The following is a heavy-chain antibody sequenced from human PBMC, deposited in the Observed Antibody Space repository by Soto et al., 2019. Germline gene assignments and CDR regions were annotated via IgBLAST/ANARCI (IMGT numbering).Heavy chain of an antibody. J-gene: IGHJ6*02. CDR3: ARDDATYYYDSSGYYYGSGLYYYYGMDV. Sequence: ASVKVSCKASGYTFTSYGISWVRQAPGQGLEWMGWISAYNGNTNYAQKLQGRVTMTTDTSTSTAYMELRSLRSDDTAVYYCARDDATYYYDSSGYYYGSGLYYYYGMDVWGQGTTVTLSS. V-gene: IGHV1-18*04. CDR2: ISAYNGNT. CDR1: GYTFTSYG. D-gene: IGHD3-22*01.